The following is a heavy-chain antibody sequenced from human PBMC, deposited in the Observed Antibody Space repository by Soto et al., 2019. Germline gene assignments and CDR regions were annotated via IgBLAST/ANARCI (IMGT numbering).Heavy chain of an antibody. Sequence: KPSETLSLTCTVSGGSISSDGYYWSWIRQHPGKGLEWIGYIYYSGTTYYNPSLKSRVTISVDTSKNQFSLKLSSVSAADTALYYCARCSLVVVPAPGFDPWGQGTLVTVSS. CDR1: GGSISSDGYY. J-gene: IGHJ5*02. D-gene: IGHD2-2*01. CDR3: ARCSLVVVPAPGFDP. CDR2: IYYSGTT. V-gene: IGHV4-31*03.